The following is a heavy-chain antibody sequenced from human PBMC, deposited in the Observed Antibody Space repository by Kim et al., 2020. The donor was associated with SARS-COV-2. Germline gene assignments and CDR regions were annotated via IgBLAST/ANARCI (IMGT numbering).Heavy chain of an antibody. V-gene: IGHV1-69*13. Sequence: SVKVSCKASGGTFSSYAISWVRQAPGQGLEWMGGIIPIFGTANYAQKFQGRVTITADESTSTAYMELSSLRSEDTAVYYCARDGAGEYYYDSSGSHAFDIWGQGTMVTVSS. CDR2: IIPIFGTA. D-gene: IGHD3-22*01. J-gene: IGHJ3*02. CDR1: GGTFSSYA. CDR3: ARDGAGEYYYDSSGSHAFDI.